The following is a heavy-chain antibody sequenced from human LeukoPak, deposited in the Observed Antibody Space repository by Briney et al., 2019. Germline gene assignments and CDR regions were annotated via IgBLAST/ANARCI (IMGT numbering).Heavy chain of an antibody. CDR2: INHSGST. D-gene: IGHD3-16*01. CDR3: TRAVITFGAAVAKGFDC. Sequence: SETLSLTCAVYGGSFSGYYWSWIRQPPGKGLEWIGEINHSGSTNYNPSPKSRVTISVDTSKNQFSLKLNSVTAADTAVYYCTRAVITFGAAVAKGFDCWGQGTLVTVSS. CDR1: GGSFSGYY. V-gene: IGHV4-34*01. J-gene: IGHJ4*02.